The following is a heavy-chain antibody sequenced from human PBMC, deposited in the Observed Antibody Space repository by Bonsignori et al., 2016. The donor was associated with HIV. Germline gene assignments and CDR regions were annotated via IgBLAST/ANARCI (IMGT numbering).Heavy chain of an antibody. CDR3: ARADREHSDYGDV. V-gene: IGHV3-21*01. CDR2: VSSTSAYM. D-gene: IGHD4-17*01. CDR1: GFSFSSHY. Sequence: EVRLAESGGGLVKPGGSLRLSCEASGFSFSSHYMKWVRLAPGKGLEWVGSVSSTSAYMYITESLRGRFTISRDNDKNLLFLQMNSLRAEDTGIYFCARADREHSDYGDVWGKGTTV. J-gene: IGHJ6*03.